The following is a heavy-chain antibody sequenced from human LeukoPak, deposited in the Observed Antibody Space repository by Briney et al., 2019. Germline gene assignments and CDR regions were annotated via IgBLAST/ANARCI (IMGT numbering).Heavy chain of an antibody. CDR3: TTDDSREVLLWFGEQKEETFDI. CDR1: GFTFSNAW. CDR2: IKSKTDGGTT. V-gene: IGHV3-15*01. Sequence: GGSLRLSCAASGFTFSNAWMSGVRQAPGKGLEGVGRIKSKTDGGTTDYAAPVKGRFTISRDDSKNTLYLQMNRLQTEDTAVYYCTTDDSREVLLWFGEQKEETFDIWGPGTMVTVSS. J-gene: IGHJ3*02. D-gene: IGHD3-10*01.